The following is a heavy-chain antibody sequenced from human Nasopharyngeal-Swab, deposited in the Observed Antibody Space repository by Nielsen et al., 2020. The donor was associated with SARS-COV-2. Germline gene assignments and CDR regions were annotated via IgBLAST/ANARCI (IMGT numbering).Heavy chain of an antibody. J-gene: IGHJ4*02. D-gene: IGHD3-16*01. CDR1: GGTFSSYA. Sequence: SVKVSCKASGGTFSSYAISWVRQAPGQGLGWMGGIIPIFGTANYAQKFQGRVTITADESTSTAYMELSSLRSEDTAVYYCARHPRSYYDYVWGSTPFSFDYWGQGTLVTVSS. V-gene: IGHV1-69*13. CDR3: ARHPRSYYDYVWGSTPFSFDY. CDR2: IIPIFGTA.